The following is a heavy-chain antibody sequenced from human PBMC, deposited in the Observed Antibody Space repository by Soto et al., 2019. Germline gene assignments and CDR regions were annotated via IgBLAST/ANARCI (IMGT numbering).Heavy chain of an antibody. CDR2: IYYSGST. J-gene: IGHJ4*02. CDR3: AREGYSGSYYGAFDY. V-gene: IGHV4-61*01. Sequence: QVQLQESGPGLVKPSETLSLTCTVSGGSVSSGSYYWSWIRQPPGKGLGWIGYIYYSGSTNYNPSLKSRVTISVDTSKNQFSLKLSSVTAADTAVYYCAREGYSGSYYGAFDYWGQGTLVTVSS. CDR1: GGSVSSGSYY. D-gene: IGHD1-26*01.